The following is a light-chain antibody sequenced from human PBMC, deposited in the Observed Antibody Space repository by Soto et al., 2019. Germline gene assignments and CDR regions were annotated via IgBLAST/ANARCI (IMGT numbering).Light chain of an antibody. V-gene: IGLV2-14*01. CDR1: SSDVGTYNY. J-gene: IGLJ1*01. CDR2: EVS. Sequence: QSALTQPASVSGSPGQSIIISCTGTSSDVGTYNYVSWYQQHPGQAPKLMIFEVSNRPSGISNRFSGSKSGNTASLTISGLRAEDEADYYCSSYTSSTTRVFGTGTKVTVL. CDR3: SSYTSSTTRV.